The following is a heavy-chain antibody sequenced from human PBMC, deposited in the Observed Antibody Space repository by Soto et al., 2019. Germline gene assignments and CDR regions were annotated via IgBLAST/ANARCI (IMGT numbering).Heavy chain of an antibody. CDR2: ISSNGGST. Sequence: AGGSLRLSCAASGFTFSSYAMHWVRQAPGKGLEYVSAISSNGGSTYYADSVKGRFTISRDNSKNTLYLQMGSLRAEDMAVYYCARGDLEGAPDYYYGMDVWGQGTTVTVSS. V-gene: IGHV3-64*02. CDR3: ARGDLEGAPDYYYGMDV. D-gene: IGHD1-1*01. CDR1: GFTFSSYA. J-gene: IGHJ6*02.